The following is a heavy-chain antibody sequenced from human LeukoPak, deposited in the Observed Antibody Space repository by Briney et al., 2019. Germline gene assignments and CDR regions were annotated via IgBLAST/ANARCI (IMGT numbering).Heavy chain of an antibody. D-gene: IGHD6-19*01. Sequence: GGSLRLSCTASGFTFSTYAMTWVRQAPGKGLEWVSVISHGGDSAWYADSVKGRFTISRDSSKSTLFLQMNSLRADDTAIYYCAKGRSGWYEGLDYWGQGILVTVSS. V-gene: IGHV3-23*01. CDR3: AKGRSGWYEGLDY. CDR2: ISHGGDSA. CDR1: GFTFSTYA. J-gene: IGHJ4*02.